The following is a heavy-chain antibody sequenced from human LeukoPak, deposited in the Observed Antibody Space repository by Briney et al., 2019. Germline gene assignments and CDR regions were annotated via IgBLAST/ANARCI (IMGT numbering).Heavy chain of an antibody. CDR2: ISYDGSNK. D-gene: IGHD2-15*01. Sequence: GGSLRLSCAASGFTFSSYGMHWVRQAPGKGLEWVAVISYDGSNKYYADSVKGRFTISRDNSKNTLYLQMNSLRAEDTAVYYCAKCSDGSRRYYYYGMDVWGQGTTVTVSS. V-gene: IGHV3-30*18. J-gene: IGHJ6*02. CDR3: AKCSDGSRRYYYYGMDV. CDR1: GFTFSSYG.